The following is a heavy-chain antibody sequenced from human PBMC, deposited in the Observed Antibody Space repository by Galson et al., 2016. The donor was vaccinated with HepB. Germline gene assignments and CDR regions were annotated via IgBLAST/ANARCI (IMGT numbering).Heavy chain of an antibody. J-gene: IGHJ6*04. Sequence: SLRLSCAASGFTFSSYGMHWVRQPPGKGLERVAVIWHDGNNKYYGDSVKGRFTISRDNSKNTVNLQMNYLRAEDTAVYYCVRDIYYDYSWGTYRYPIYGLDVWGKGTTVTVSS. CDR1: GFTFSSYG. CDR2: IWHDGNNK. D-gene: IGHD3-16*02. V-gene: IGHV3-33*01. CDR3: VRDIYYDYSWGTYRYPIYGLDV.